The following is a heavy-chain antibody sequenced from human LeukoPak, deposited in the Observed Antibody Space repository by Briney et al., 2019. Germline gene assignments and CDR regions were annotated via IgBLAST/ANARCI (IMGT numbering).Heavy chain of an antibody. CDR1: GFTFSDYY. CDR2: ISSSGSTI. J-gene: IGHJ6*03. Sequence: PGGSLRLSCAASGFTFSDYYMSWIRQAPGKGLEWVSYISSSGSTIYYADSVKGRFTISRDNAKNSLYLQMNSLRAEDTAVCYCARGAKYYYYYMDVWGKGTTVTVSS. CDR3: ARGAKYYYYYMDV. V-gene: IGHV3-11*01.